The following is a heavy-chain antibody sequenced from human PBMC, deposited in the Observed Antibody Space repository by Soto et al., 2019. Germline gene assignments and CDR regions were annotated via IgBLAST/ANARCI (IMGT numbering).Heavy chain of an antibody. Sequence: GGSLRLSCAASGLTLSNVWINWIRQAPGKGLVWVSRINSDGSTTTYADSVKGRFTISRDNAKNTLYLQLNSLRAEDTALYYCARGYSSGPDYWGQGTLVTVSS. V-gene: IGHV3-74*01. CDR2: INSDGSTT. J-gene: IGHJ4*02. CDR1: GLTLSNVW. D-gene: IGHD6-19*01. CDR3: ARGYSSGPDY.